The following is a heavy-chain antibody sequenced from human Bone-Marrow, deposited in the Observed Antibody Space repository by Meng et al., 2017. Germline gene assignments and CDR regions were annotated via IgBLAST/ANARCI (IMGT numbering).Heavy chain of an antibody. D-gene: IGHD3-10*01. CDR3: ARYRARGVIIGSFDY. Sequence: QVQVQESGPGLVKPSQTLSLTCTVSGGSISSGGYYWSWIRQHPGKGLEWIGYIYYSGSTYYNPSLKSRDTISVDTSKNQFSLKLSSVTAADAAVYYCARYRARGVIIGSFDYWGQGTLVTVSS. CDR2: IYYSGST. V-gene: IGHV4-31*03. J-gene: IGHJ4*02. CDR1: GGSISSGGYY.